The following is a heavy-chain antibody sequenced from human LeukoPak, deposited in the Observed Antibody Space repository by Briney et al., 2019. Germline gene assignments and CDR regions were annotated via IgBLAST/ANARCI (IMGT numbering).Heavy chain of an antibody. Sequence: SQTLSLTCTISGGSISSGGYYWSWIRQPPGKGLEWIGYIYHSGSTYYNPSLKSRVTISVDRSKNQFSLKLSSVTAADTAVYYCASIAARPGFDYWGQGTLVTVSS. V-gene: IGHV4-30-2*01. CDR1: GGSISSGGYY. CDR3: ASIAARPGFDY. J-gene: IGHJ4*02. D-gene: IGHD6-6*01. CDR2: IYHSGST.